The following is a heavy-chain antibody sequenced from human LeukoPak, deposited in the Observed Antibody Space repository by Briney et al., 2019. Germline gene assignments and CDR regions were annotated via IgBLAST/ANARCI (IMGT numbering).Heavy chain of an antibody. Sequence: GGSLRLSCAASGFTFSSYSMNWVRQAPGKGLEWVSSISSSSSYIYYADSVKGRFTISRDDAKNSLYLQMNSLRAEDTAVYYCARPDEQQLVRDAFDILGQGTMVTVSS. CDR2: ISSSSSYI. J-gene: IGHJ3*02. CDR1: GFTFSSYS. V-gene: IGHV3-21*01. D-gene: IGHD6-13*01. CDR3: ARPDEQQLVRDAFDI.